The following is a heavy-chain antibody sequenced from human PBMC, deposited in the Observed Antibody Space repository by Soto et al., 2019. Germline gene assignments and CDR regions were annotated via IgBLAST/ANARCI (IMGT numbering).Heavy chain of an antibody. CDR3: ARVQKAGWELTANDY. J-gene: IGHJ4*02. V-gene: IGHV1-69*12. CDR2: IIPIFGTA. Sequence: QVQLVQSGAEVKKPGSSVKVSCKASGGTFSSYAISWVRQAPGQGLEWMGGIIPIFGTANYAQKFQGRVTITANESTNTADMELSSLRSEDTAVYYCARVQKAGWELTANDYWGQGTLVTVSS. CDR1: GGTFSSYA. D-gene: IGHD1-26*01.